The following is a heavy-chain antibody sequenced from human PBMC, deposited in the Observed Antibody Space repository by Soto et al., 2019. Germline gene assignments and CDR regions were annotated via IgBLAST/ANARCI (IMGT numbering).Heavy chain of an antibody. CDR1: GGSISRGDYY. D-gene: IGHD6-13*01. CDR3: ARGPDGYSSDWYNWFDP. CDR2: IYYSGSA. J-gene: IGHJ5*02. V-gene: IGHV4-30-4*01. Sequence: SETLSLTCTVSGGSISRGDYYWSWIRQHPGKGLEWIGYIYYSGSAYYNPSLKSRVTISVDTSKNQFSLKLRSVTAADTAVYYCARGPDGYSSDWYNWFDPWGQGTLVTVSS.